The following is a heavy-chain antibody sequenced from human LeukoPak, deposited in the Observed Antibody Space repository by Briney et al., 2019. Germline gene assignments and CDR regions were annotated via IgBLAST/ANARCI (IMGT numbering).Heavy chain of an antibody. CDR2: IYYSGST. J-gene: IGHJ5*02. D-gene: IGHD4-11*01. CDR1: GGSISGYY. CDR3: AKYSNSDWFDP. V-gene: IGHV4-59*01. Sequence: SETLSLTCTVSGGSISGYYWSWIRQPPGKALEWIGHIYYSGSTFYNPSLKSRVTISVDTSKNQFSLKLSSVTAADTAVYYCAKYSNSDWFDPWGQGTLVTVSS.